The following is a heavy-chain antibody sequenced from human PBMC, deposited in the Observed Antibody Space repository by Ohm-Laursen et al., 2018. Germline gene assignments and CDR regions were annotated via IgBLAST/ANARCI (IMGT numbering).Heavy chain of an antibody. Sequence: SLRLSCAASGFSFSSHNTNWVRQVPGKGLEWVSYISSSSRTMYYADSVKGRLTISRDNAKNSLYLQMNSLRAEDTAVYYCASLNSAYGRGGMDVWGQGTTVIVSS. CDR2: ISSSSRTM. CDR3: ASLNSAYGRGGMDV. CDR1: GFSFSSHN. V-gene: IGHV3-48*01. D-gene: IGHD5-12*01. J-gene: IGHJ6*02.